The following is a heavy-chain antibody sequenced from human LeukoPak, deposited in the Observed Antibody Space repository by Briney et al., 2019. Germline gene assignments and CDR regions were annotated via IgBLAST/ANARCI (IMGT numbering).Heavy chain of an antibody. J-gene: IGHJ4*02. CDR1: GFTFSSYA. CDR2: ISSNGGST. D-gene: IGHD4-23*01. CDR3: ARDSLYGGNSLDY. Sequence: GGSLRLSCAASGFTFSSYAMHWVRQAPGKGLEYVSAISSNGGSTYYANSVKGRFTISRDNSKNTLYLQMGSLRAEDMAVYYCARDSLYGGNSLDYWGQGTLVTVPS. V-gene: IGHV3-64*01.